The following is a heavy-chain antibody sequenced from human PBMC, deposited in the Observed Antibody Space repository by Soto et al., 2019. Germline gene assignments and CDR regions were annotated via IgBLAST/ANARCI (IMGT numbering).Heavy chain of an antibody. CDR2: IYHSGST. CDR1: SGSISSSNW. CDR3: AGRTYYDFWSGYYEIWFAP. V-gene: IGHV4-4*02. J-gene: IGHJ5*02. D-gene: IGHD3-3*01. Sequence: QVQLQESGPGLVKPSGTLSLTCAVSSGSISSSNWWSWVRQPPGKGLEWIGEIYHSGSTNYNPSLKSRVAISVDKSKNQFSLKLSSVAAADTAVYYCAGRTYYDFWSGYYEIWFAPWGQGTLVTVSS.